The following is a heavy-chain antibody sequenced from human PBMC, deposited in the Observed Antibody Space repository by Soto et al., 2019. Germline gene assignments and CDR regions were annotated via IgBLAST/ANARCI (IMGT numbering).Heavy chain of an antibody. CDR1: GGSISSANW. Sequence: PSETLSLTCAVSGGSISSANWWTWVRQPPGKGLEWIGEIYHGGSTSYNPSLKSRATLSLDKFKNHFSLNLTSVTAADTAVYYCARLSFSYGVDVWCQGTTVTVSS. J-gene: IGHJ6*02. CDR3: ARLSFSYGVDV. CDR2: IYHGGST. V-gene: IGHV4-4*02.